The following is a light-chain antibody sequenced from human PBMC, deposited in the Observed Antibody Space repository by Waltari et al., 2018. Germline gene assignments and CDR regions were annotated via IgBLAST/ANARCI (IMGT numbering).Light chain of an antibody. CDR2: GNS. CDR1: SSHFGAGYD. J-gene: IGLJ2*01. Sequence: QSVLTQPPSVSRAPGPRGPISRPGRSSHFGAGYDVHGYQQLPGTAPKLPIYGNSNRPSGVPDRFSGSKSGTSASLAITGLQAEDEADYYCQSYDSSLSGSVFGGGTKLTVL. V-gene: IGLV1-40*01. CDR3: QSYDSSLSGSV.